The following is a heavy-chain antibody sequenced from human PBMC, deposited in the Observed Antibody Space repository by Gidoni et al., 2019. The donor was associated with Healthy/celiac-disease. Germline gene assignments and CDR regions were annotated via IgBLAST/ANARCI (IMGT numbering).Heavy chain of an antibody. Sequence: QVQLVQSGAEVKKPGSSVKVSCTASGGTFSSYAISWVRQAPGQGLEWMGRIIPILGIANYAQKFQGRVTITADKSTSTAYMELSSLRSEDTAVYYCARDGTLAWYRDYYFDYWGQGTLVTVSS. D-gene: IGHD1-7*01. J-gene: IGHJ4*02. CDR2: IIPILGIA. CDR3: ARDGTLAWYRDYYFDY. CDR1: GGTFSSYA. V-gene: IGHV1-69*04.